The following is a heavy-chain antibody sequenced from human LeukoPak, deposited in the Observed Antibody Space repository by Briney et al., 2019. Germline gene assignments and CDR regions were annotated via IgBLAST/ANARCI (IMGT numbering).Heavy chain of an antibody. CDR2: IRQDGSET. CDR1: GFTFSSYI. D-gene: IGHD3-10*01. J-gene: IGHJ2*01. Sequence: PGGSLRLSCAASGFTFSSYIMNWVRQAPGKGLDWVANIRQDGSETYYVDSVKGRFTISRDNAKNSLYLQMNSLRAEDTAVYYCARRSSSPKVRGVPSDWYFDLWGRGTLVTVSS. CDR3: ARRSSSPKVRGVPSDWYFDL. V-gene: IGHV3-7*02.